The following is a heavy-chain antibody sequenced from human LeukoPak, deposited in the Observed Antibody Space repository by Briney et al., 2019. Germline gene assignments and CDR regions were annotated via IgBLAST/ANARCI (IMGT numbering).Heavy chain of an antibody. CDR3: ARDTDYGDYHRSNWFDP. J-gene: IGHJ5*02. D-gene: IGHD4-17*01. CDR1: GFTFSSYE. Sequence: TGGSLRLSCASSGFTFSSYEMNWVRQAPGKGLEWVSYISSSGSTIYYADSVKGRFTISRDNAKNSLYLQMNSLRAEDTAVYYCARDTDYGDYHRSNWFDPWGQGTLVTVSS. CDR2: ISSSGSTI. V-gene: IGHV3-48*03.